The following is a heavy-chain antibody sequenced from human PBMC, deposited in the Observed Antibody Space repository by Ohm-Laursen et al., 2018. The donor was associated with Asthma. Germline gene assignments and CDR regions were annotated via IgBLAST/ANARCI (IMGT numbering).Heavy chain of an antibody. CDR2: VHHRGTA. CDR3: SRGGTQGVPGSNWFDP. D-gene: IGHD3-3*01. Sequence: PPGTLSLTCMVSGDAINREIWWSWIRQPPGKGLEWIGEVHHRGTANSSPSLQSRVTISIDKSKNQFSLKVTSVTAADTAVYYCSRGGTQGVPGSNWFDPWGQGTLVTVSS. J-gene: IGHJ5*02. CDR1: GDAINREIW. V-gene: IGHV4-4*03.